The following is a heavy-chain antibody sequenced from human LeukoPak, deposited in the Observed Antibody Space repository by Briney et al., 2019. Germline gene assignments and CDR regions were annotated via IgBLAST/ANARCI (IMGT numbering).Heavy chain of an antibody. Sequence: PGGSLRLSCAASGFTFSSYSMNWVRQAPGKGLEWVSSISSSSSYIYYADSVKGRFTISRDNAKDSLYLQMNSLRAEGTAVYYCALDPLVVPDDYYYYGMDVWGKGTTVTVSS. D-gene: IGHD2-2*01. CDR2: ISSSSSYI. CDR3: ALDPLVVPDDYYYYGMDV. V-gene: IGHV3-21*01. J-gene: IGHJ6*04. CDR1: GFTFSSYS.